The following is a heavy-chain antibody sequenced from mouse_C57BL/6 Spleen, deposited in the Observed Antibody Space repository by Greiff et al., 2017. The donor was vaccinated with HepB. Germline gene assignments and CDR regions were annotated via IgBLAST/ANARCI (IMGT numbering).Heavy chain of an antibody. CDR1: GFTFSDYG. CDR2: ISSGSSTI. V-gene: IGHV5-17*01. CDR3: ARCYDYYAMDY. Sequence: EVQRVESGGGLVKPGGSLKLSCAASGFTFSDYGMHWVRQAPEKGLEWVAYISSGSSTIYYADTVKGRFTISRDNAKNTLFLQMTSLRSEDTAMYYCARCYDYYAMDYWGQGTSVTVSS. D-gene: IGHD1-1*02. J-gene: IGHJ4*01.